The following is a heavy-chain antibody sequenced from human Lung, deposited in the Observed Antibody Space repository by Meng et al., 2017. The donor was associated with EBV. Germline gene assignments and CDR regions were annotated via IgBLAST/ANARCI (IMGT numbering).Heavy chain of an antibody. J-gene: IGHJ4*02. V-gene: IGHV4-31*01. Sequence: VQVQGSGTGLVKPSQTLSLTCTVSGGSISSGGHYWSWIRQHPGKGLEWIGYIYYSGSTYYNPSLKSLVSISVDTSNNQFSLKLSSVTAADTAVYYCARAVDTGYFDYWGQGTLVTVSS. CDR2: IYYSGST. CDR1: GGSISSGGHY. D-gene: IGHD5-18*01. CDR3: ARAVDTGYFDY.